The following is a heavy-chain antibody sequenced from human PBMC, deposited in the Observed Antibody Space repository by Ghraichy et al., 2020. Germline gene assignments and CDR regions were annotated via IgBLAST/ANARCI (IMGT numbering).Heavy chain of an antibody. Sequence: GVLRLSCIASGFTFGDYALNWFRQAPGKGLEWVSFIRSKPYGGTTEYAASVKGRFTISRDDSKSIAYLQLNSLKTEDTAVYYCSRALGGTYYYSDSWGQGTLVTVAS. CDR3: SRALGGTYYYSDS. CDR1: GFTFGDYA. J-gene: IGHJ4*02. CDR2: IRSKPYGGTT. V-gene: IGHV3-49*03. D-gene: IGHD2-21*01.